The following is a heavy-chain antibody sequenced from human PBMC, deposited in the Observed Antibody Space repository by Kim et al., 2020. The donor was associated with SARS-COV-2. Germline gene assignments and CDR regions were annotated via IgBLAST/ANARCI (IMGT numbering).Heavy chain of an antibody. J-gene: IGHJ6*03. CDR1: GGSFSGYY. V-gene: IGHV4-34*01. CDR2: INHSGST. CDR3: ARARFLPAAYYYYMDV. Sequence: SETLSLTCAVYGGSFSGYYWSWIRQPPGKGLEWIGEINHSGSTNYNPSLKSRVTISVDTSKNQFSLKLSSVTAADTAVYYCARARFLPAAYYYYMDVWGKGTTVTVSS. D-gene: IGHD2-2*01.